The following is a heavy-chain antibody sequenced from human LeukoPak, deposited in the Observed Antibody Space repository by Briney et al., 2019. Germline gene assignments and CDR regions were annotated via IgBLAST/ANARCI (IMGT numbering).Heavy chain of an antibody. V-gene: IGHV3-74*01. CDR1: GFTFSSYW. D-gene: IGHD3-22*01. J-gene: IGHJ4*02. Sequence: PGGSLRLSCAASGFTFSSYWMHWVRQAPGKGLVWVSRINSDGSSTSYADSVKGRFTISRDNAKNSLYLQMNSLRAEDTALYYCARERKHYYDSSGYWDYWGQGTLVTVSS. CDR2: INSDGSST. CDR3: ARERKHYYDSSGYWDY.